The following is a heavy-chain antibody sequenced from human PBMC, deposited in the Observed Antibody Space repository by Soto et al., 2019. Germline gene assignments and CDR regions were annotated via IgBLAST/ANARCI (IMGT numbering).Heavy chain of an antibody. Sequence: PGESLKISCKGSGYSFASYGIGWVRQMPGKGLEWMGIIYPGDSDTRYSPSFQGQVTISADKSISTAYLQWSSLKASDTAMYYCANVRRDSGYDHFDYWGQGTLVTVSS. D-gene: IGHD5-12*01. CDR2: IYPGDSDT. CDR1: GYSFASYG. V-gene: IGHV5-51*01. J-gene: IGHJ4*02. CDR3: ANVRRDSGYDHFDY.